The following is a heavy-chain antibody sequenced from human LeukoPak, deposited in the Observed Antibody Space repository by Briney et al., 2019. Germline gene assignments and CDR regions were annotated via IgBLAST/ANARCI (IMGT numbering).Heavy chain of an antibody. D-gene: IGHD6-13*01. J-gene: IGHJ4*02. Sequence: SVKVSSKASGGTFSIYAISWVRQAPGQGLEWMGRIIPIFGIANYAQKFQGRVTITADKSTSAAYMELSSLRSEDTAVYYCAREESGYSSSWGDYWGQGTLVTVSS. V-gene: IGHV1-69*04. CDR3: AREESGYSSSWGDY. CDR2: IIPIFGIA. CDR1: GGTFSIYA.